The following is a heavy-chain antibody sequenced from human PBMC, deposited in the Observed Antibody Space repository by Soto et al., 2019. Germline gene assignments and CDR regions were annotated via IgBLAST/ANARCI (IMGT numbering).Heavy chain of an antibody. CDR3: ARDNWGSYDY. CDR1: GFTFNEYF. V-gene: IGHV3-72*01. Sequence: EVQLVESGGGLVQPGGSLRLSCAASGFTFNEYFMDWVRQTPGKGLEWVGRSESKGNGFTTEYAASVKGRFTMSRDASKNSLYLQRNSLKTEDTAVYYCARDNWGSYDYWGQGTLVTVSS. D-gene: IGHD3-16*01. CDR2: SESKGNGFTT. J-gene: IGHJ4*02.